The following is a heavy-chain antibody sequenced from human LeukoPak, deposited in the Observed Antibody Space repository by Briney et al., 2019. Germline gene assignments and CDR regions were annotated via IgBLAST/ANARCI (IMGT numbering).Heavy chain of an antibody. Sequence: GGSLRLSCAASGFTFNNYAMTWVRQVPGKGLEWVSAITGSGASTYYTDSVKGRFTISRDNSKNTLYLQMTSLRVEDTAVYYCAKGSSSVWPHYLDFWGQGTLVTVSS. CDR1: GFTFNNYA. CDR3: AKGSSSVWPHYLDF. V-gene: IGHV3-23*01. CDR2: ITGSGAST. D-gene: IGHD6-19*01. J-gene: IGHJ4*02.